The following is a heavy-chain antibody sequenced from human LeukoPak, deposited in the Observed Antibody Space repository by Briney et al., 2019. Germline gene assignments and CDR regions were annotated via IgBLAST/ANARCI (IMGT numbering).Heavy chain of an antibody. V-gene: IGHV1-2*06. J-gene: IGHJ3*02. D-gene: IGHD6-19*01. CDR1: GYTFTDSY. CDR2: INPNSGDP. Sequence: ASVKVSCKTSGYTFTDSYIHWVRQAPGQGLEWMGRINPNSGDPNYPQKFQGRVTMTRDTSTSTAYVELRSLRSDDTAVYYCARGLQENLAWLTAFSAFDIWGQGTMVTVSS. CDR3: ARGLQENLAWLTAFSAFDI.